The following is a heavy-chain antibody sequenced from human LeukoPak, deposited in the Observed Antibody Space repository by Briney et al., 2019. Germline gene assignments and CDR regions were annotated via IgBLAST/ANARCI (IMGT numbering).Heavy chain of an antibody. J-gene: IGHJ6*02. CDR3: AKDDSGSYSYYYYGMDV. CDR1: GFPFSSYA. V-gene: IGHV3-33*05. CDR2: ISYDGSNK. D-gene: IGHD1-26*01. Sequence: GRSLRLSCVASGFPFSSYAMHWVRQAPGKGLEWVAIISYDGSNKYYGDSVKGRFTISRDNSKNTLYLQMNSLRAEDTAVYYCAKDDSGSYSYYYYGMDVWGQGTTVTVSS.